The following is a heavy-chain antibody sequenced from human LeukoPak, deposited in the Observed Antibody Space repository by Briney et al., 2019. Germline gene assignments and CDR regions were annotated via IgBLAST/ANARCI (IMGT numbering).Heavy chain of an antibody. V-gene: IGHV4-59*11. Sequence: SETLSLTCTVSGGSISSHYWSWTRQPPGKGLEWIGYIYYSGSTNYNPSLKSRVTISVDTSKNQFSLKLSSVTAADTAVYYCARGSPHYYYYMDVWGKGTTVTVSS. CDR3: ARGSPHYYYYMDV. CDR1: GGSISSHY. CDR2: IYYSGST. J-gene: IGHJ6*03.